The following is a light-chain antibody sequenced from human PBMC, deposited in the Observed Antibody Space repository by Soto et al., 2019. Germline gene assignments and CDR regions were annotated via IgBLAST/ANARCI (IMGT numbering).Light chain of an antibody. V-gene: IGKV3-15*01. Sequence: EVVMTQSPATLSVSPGERATLSCRASQSVSSNLAWYQQKPGQAPRLLIYGASTRATGIPARLSGSGSGTEFTLTISSLQSEDFAVYYCQQYNNWLPSFGGGTKVDIK. CDR2: GAS. J-gene: IGKJ4*01. CDR3: QQYNNWLPS. CDR1: QSVSSN.